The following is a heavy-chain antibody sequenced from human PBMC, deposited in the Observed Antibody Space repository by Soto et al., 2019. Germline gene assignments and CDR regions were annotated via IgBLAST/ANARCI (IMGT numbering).Heavy chain of an antibody. D-gene: IGHD2-2*01. CDR2: ISAYNGNT. CDR3: ARVFVVVPAARVYYYYYMDV. J-gene: IGHJ6*03. CDR1: GYTFTSYG. Sequence: QVQLVQSGAEVKKPGASVKVSCKASGYTFTSYGISWVRQAPGQGLEWMGWISAYNGNTNYAQKLQGRVTMTTDTSTSTAYMELRSLRSDDTAVYYCARVFVVVPAARVYYYYYMDVWGKGTTVTFSS. V-gene: IGHV1-18*01.